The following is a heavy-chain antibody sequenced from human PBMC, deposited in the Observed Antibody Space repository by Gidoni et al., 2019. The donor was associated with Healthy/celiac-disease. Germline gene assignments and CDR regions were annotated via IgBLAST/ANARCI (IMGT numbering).Heavy chain of an antibody. CDR3: ARAGGDYQRYWFDP. J-gene: IGHJ5*02. D-gene: IGHD4-17*01. CDR2: IYYSGIT. CDR1: GGSIRSGDYY. V-gene: IGHV4-30-4*01. Sequence: QVQLQESGPGLVKPSQPLSLTCNGSGGSIRSGDYYWSWIRQPPGKGLEWIGYIYYSGITYYNPSLKSRVTTSVDTSKNQCSMKLSSVTAADTAVYYCARAGGDYQRYWFDPWGQGTLVTVSS.